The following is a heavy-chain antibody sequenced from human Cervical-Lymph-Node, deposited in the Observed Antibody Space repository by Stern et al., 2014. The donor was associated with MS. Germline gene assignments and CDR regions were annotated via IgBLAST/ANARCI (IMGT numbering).Heavy chain of an antibody. Sequence: EMQLVESGGGVIQPGGSLRLSWAASGFTVSSDYMTWVRQAPGKGLEWVSVIASGGSTYYADSVKGRFTISRDNSKNTLYLQMTGLRAEDTAVYYCARDTASPARSDWWGQGILVTVSS. CDR2: IASGGST. D-gene: IGHD4-17*01. J-gene: IGHJ4*02. CDR1: GFTVSSDY. CDR3: ARDTASPARSDW. V-gene: IGHV3-53*01.